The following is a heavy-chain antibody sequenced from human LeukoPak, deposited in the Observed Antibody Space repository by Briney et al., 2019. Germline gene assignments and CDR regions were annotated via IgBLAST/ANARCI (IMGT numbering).Heavy chain of an antibody. Sequence: GESLKISCKGSGYSFTSYWIGWVRQMPGKGLEWMGIIYPGDSDTRYSPSFQGQVTISADKSISTAYLQWSSLKASDTAMYYCASHQDGTAAAFGAFDIWGQGTMVTVSS. D-gene: IGHD6-13*01. CDR1: GYSFTSYW. J-gene: IGHJ3*02. CDR2: IYPGDSDT. CDR3: ASHQDGTAAAFGAFDI. V-gene: IGHV5-51*01.